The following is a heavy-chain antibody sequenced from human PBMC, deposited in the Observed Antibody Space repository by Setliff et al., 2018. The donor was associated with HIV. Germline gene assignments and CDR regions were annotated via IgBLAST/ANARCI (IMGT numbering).Heavy chain of an antibody. Sequence: KSSETLSLTCTVSGGSISSYYWSWIRQPAGKGLEWIGRIYTSGSTNYNPSLKSRVTMSVDTSKTQFSLNLTSVTAADTAVYYCARDLYYGSGSYRDYYYYMDAWGKGTTVTVSS. CDR1: GGSISSYY. CDR2: IYTSGST. J-gene: IGHJ6*03. D-gene: IGHD3-10*01. V-gene: IGHV4-4*07. CDR3: ARDLYYGSGSYRDYYYYMDA.